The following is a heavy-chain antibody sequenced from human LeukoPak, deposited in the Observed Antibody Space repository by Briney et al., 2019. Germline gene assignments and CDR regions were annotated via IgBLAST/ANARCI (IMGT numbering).Heavy chain of an antibody. CDR2: IYSGGST. CDR1: GFTVSSNY. V-gene: IGHV3-66*02. J-gene: IGHJ4*02. D-gene: IGHD3-22*01. Sequence: PGGSLGLSCAASGFTVSSNYMSWVRQAPGKGLEWVSVIYSGGSTYYADSVKGRFTISRDNSKNTLYLQMNSLRAEDTAVYYCARDHHDYYDSSGYFDYWGQGTLVTVSS. CDR3: ARDHHDYYDSSGYFDY.